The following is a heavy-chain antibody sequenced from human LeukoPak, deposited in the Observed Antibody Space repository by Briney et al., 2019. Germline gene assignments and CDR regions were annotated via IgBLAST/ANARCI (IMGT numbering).Heavy chain of an antibody. D-gene: IGHD3-9*01. CDR2: ISSSSSYI. CDR1: GFTFSSYS. J-gene: IGHJ3*02. CDR3: ARSRYYDILTGRDAFDI. V-gene: IGHV3-21*01. Sequence: PGGSLRLSCAASGFTFSSYSMNWVRQAPGKGLEWVSSISSSSSYIYYADSVKGRFTISRDNAKNSLYLQMNSLGAEDTAVYYCARSRYYDILTGRDAFDIWGQGTMVTVSS.